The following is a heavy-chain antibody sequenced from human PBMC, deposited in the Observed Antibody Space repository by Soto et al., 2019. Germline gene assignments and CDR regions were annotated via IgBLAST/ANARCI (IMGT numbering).Heavy chain of an antibody. Sequence: GGSLRLSCAASGFTFSSYAMSWVRQAPGKGLEWVSAISGSGGSTYYADSVKGRFTISRDNSKNTLYLQMNSLRAEDTAVYYCVVEGARGWSTYYWYFDLWGRGTLVTVSS. J-gene: IGHJ2*01. CDR3: VVEGARGWSTYYWYFDL. V-gene: IGHV3-23*01. CDR1: GFTFSSYA. D-gene: IGHD3-10*01. CDR2: ISGSGGST.